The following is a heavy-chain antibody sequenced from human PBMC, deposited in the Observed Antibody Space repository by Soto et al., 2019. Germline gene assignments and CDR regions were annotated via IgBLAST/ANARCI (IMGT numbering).Heavy chain of an antibody. CDR2: IFYTGST. Sequence: PSETLSLTCTVSGGSISSHYWSWIRQPPGQGLEWIGYIFYTGSTNYNPSLKSRVTISVDTSENQFSLKLSSVTAADTAVYFCGRSPSMIGGFFLDGWGQEMLATVSS. D-gene: IGHD3-16*01. CDR3: GRSPSMIGGFFLDG. J-gene: IGHJ4*02. V-gene: IGHV4-59*08. CDR1: GGSISSHY.